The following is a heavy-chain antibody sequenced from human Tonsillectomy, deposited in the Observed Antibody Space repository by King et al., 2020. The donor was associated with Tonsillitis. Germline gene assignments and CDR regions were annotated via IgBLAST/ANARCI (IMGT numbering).Heavy chain of an antibody. CDR2: IYYTGSS. D-gene: IGHD3-10*01. CDR3: ARAPYGSGIIDWFDP. CDR1: GGSISSYY. Sequence: QLQESGPGLVKPSETLSLTCTVSGGSISSYYWSWIRQPPGKELEWIWYIYYTGSSNYNPSLKSRVTISVDTSKNQFSLTLSSVTAADTAVYYCARAPYGSGIIDWFDPWGQGTLVTVSS. V-gene: IGHV4-59*01. J-gene: IGHJ5*02.